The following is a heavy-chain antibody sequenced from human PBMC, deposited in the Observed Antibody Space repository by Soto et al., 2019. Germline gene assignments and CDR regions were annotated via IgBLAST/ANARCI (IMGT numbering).Heavy chain of an antibody. CDR1: GFTLSSYA. D-gene: IGHD2-2*01. Sequence: PGGSLRLSCAASGFTLSSYAMSLVRQAPGKGLEWVSAISGSGGSTYYADSVKGRVTISRDNSKNTLYLQMNSLRAEDTAVYYCAKDKVVVPAAMTHWGQGTLVTVSS. J-gene: IGHJ4*02. V-gene: IGHV3-23*01. CDR2: ISGSGGST. CDR3: AKDKVVVPAAMTH.